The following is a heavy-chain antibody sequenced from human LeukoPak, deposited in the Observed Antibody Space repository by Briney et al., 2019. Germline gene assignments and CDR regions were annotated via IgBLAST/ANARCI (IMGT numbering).Heavy chain of an antibody. J-gene: IGHJ5*02. Sequence: SETLSLTCAVYGGSLSGYYWSWIRQPPGKGLEWIGEINHSGSTNYNPSLKSRVTISVDTSKNQFSLKLSSVTAADTAVYYCARSYQLGSHGWFDPWGQGTLVTVSS. D-gene: IGHD2-2*01. CDR1: GGSLSGYY. CDR2: INHSGST. V-gene: IGHV4-34*01. CDR3: ARSYQLGSHGWFDP.